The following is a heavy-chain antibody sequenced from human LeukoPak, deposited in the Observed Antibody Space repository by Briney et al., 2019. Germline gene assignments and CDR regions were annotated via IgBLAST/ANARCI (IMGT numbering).Heavy chain of an antibody. V-gene: IGHV3-30-3*01. CDR1: GFAFSSYA. CDR3: AKGQTAISFNYYFDY. D-gene: IGHD5-18*01. CDR2: ISYDGSNK. J-gene: IGHJ4*02. Sequence: GGSLRLSCAASGFAFSSYAMHWVRQAPGKGLEWVAVISYDGSNKYYADSVKGRFTISRDNAKNSQYLQMNSLRPEDTALYYCAKGQTAISFNYYFDYWGQGALVTVSS.